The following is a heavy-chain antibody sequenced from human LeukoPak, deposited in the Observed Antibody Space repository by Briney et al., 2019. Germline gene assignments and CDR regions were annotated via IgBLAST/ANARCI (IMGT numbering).Heavy chain of an antibody. CDR3: ARGLYSGWYVY. D-gene: IGHD6-19*01. V-gene: IGHV1-46*01. J-gene: IGHJ4*02. CDR1: GCIFTSYH. Sequence: ASVKVSCKASGCIFTSYHMHWLRQTPGQGLEWMGIINPNSGSASYAQEFQGGVTMTRDTSTSTVYMELSSLTSQDTAVYYCARGLYSGWYVYWGQGTLVTVSS. CDR2: INPNSGSA.